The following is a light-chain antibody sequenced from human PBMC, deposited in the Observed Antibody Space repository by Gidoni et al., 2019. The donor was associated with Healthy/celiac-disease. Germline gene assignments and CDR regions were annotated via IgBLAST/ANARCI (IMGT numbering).Light chain of an antibody. Sequence: EIVLTQSPSTLSSSPGERATLSCRASQRVSSYLDWYQQNPGQAPRLLIYDAPNRATGIPARCSGSGSGTDFTLTISSLEPEDFAVYYCQQRSNWQFTFGPGTKVDIK. CDR1: QRVSSY. CDR3: QQRSNWQFT. V-gene: IGKV3-11*01. CDR2: DAP. J-gene: IGKJ3*01.